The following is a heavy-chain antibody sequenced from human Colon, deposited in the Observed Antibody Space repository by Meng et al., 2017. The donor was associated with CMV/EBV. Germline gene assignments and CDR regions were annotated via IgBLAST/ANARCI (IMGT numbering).Heavy chain of an antibody. J-gene: IGHJ4*02. Sequence: ASVKVSCKASGYTVSSYGISWVRQAPGQGLEWMGCISTSIGNQYAQKFQGRVIVTTDSPTNTAYLEVMSLTFEDTAVYYCVRGAWNSRGCFDHWGQGALVTVSS. CDR3: VRGAWNSRGCFDH. CDR2: ISTSIGN. D-gene: IGHD1-7*01. CDR1: GYTVSSYG. V-gene: IGHV1-18*01.